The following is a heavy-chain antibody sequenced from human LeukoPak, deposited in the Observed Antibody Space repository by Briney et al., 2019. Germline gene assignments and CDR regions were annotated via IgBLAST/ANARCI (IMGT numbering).Heavy chain of an antibody. J-gene: IGHJ4*02. CDR2: IYPGDSDT. D-gene: IGHD3-22*01. CDR3: ARQYYYDSSGYYYVDY. Sequence: GESLKISCKGSGYSVTSYWIGWVRQMPGKGLEGMGIIYPGDSDTRYSPSFQGQVTISADKSISTAYLQWSSLKASDTAMYYCARQYYYDSSGYYYVDYWGQGTLVTVSS. V-gene: IGHV5-51*01. CDR1: GYSVTSYW.